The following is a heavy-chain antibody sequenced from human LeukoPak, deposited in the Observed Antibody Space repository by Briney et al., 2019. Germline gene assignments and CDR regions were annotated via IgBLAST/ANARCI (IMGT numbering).Heavy chain of an antibody. CDR2: IRSKANNFAT. D-gene: IGHD3-10*01. V-gene: IGHV3-73*01. J-gene: IGHJ4*02. CDR3: TRLYDYPSGSSAY. Sequence: PGGSLRLSCAASGFTFSGSPMHWVRQASGKGLEWVGRIRSKANNFATAYGASVKGRFTISRDDSKNTAYLQMNSLKIEDTAVYYCTRLYDYPSGSSAYWGQGTLVTVSS. CDR1: GFTFSGSP.